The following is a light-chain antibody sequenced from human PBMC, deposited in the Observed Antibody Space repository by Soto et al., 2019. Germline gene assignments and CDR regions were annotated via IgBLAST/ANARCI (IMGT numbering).Light chain of an antibody. CDR2: AAS. Sequence: EIAFTQSRSTLSFSPGQCSTLSCRASQSVSNSYLAWYQQKPGQAPRLLIYAASTRATGIPARFSGSGSGTDFTLAISRLEPEDFAVYYCQQYGSSPITFGQGTRLEIK. CDR3: QQYGSSPIT. J-gene: IGKJ5*01. CDR1: QSVSNSY. V-gene: IGKV3-20*01.